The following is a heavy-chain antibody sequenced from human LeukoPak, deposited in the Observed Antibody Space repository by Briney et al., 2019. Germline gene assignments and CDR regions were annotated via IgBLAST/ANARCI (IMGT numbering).Heavy chain of an antibody. Sequence: SETLSLTCAVYGGSFSGYYWSWIRQPPGKGLEWIGEINHSGSTNYNPSLKSRVTISVDTSKNQFSLKLSSVTAADTAIYYCARVGGMTTINNAAFDIWGQGTMVTVSS. CDR2: INHSGST. CDR1: GGSFSGYY. J-gene: IGHJ3*02. D-gene: IGHD4-4*01. V-gene: IGHV4-34*01. CDR3: ARVGGMTTINNAAFDI.